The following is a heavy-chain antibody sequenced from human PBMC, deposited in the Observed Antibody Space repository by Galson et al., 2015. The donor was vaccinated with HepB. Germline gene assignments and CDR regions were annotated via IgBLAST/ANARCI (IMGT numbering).Heavy chain of an antibody. CDR2: INPNSGGT. D-gene: IGHD6-13*01. V-gene: IGHV1-2*04. CDR3: ATGLYSSSRGGPFYGMDV. CDR1: GYTFTGYY. J-gene: IGHJ6*02. Sequence: SCKASGYTFTGYYMHWVRQAPGQGLEWMGWINPNSGGTNYAQKFQGWVTMTRDTSISTAYMELSRLRSDDTAVYYCATGLYSSSRGGPFYGMDVWGQGTTVTVSS.